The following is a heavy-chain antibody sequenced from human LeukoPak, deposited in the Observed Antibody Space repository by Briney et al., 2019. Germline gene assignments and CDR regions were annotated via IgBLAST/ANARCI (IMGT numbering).Heavy chain of an antibody. CDR3: ARLMTMPSFDY. CDR2: IKQDGSDK. Sequence: GGSLRLSCAASGFPFNNHWMSWVRQAPGKGLESVANIKQDGSDKYYVDSVKGRFTISRDNAKNSLYLQMNSLRAGDTAVYYCARLMTMPSFDYWGQGTLVTVAS. V-gene: IGHV3-7*03. D-gene: IGHD4/OR15-4a*01. CDR1: GFPFNNHW. J-gene: IGHJ4*02.